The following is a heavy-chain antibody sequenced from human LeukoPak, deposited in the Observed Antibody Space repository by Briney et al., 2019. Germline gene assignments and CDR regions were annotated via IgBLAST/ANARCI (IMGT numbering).Heavy chain of an antibody. J-gene: IGHJ4*02. CDR2: IYYSGST. CDR1: GGSISGSSYY. D-gene: IGHD3-10*01. Sequence: SETLPLTCTVSGGSISGSSYYWGWIRQPPGKGLEWIGSIYYSGSTYYNPSLKSRVTISVDTSKNQFSLKLNSVTATDTAVYYCASHYGPWGQGTLVTVSS. CDR3: ASHYGP. V-gene: IGHV4-39*01.